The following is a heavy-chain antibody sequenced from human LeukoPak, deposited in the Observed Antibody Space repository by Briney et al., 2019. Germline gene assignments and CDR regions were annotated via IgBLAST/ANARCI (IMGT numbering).Heavy chain of an antibody. CDR1: GGSISSSSYY. CDR2: IYYSGST. V-gene: IGHV4-39*07. Sequence: PSETLSLTCTVSGGSISSSSYYWSWIRQPPGKGLEWIGSIYYSGSTYYNPSLKSRVTISVDTSKNQFSLKLNSVTAADTAVYYCARDAGSIAAADRDAFDIWGQGTMVTVSS. CDR3: ARDAGSIAAADRDAFDI. D-gene: IGHD6-13*01. J-gene: IGHJ3*02.